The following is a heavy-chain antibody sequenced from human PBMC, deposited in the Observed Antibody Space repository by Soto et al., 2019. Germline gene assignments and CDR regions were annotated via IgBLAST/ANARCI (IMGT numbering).Heavy chain of an antibody. CDR1: GFTFSDFY. V-gene: IGHV3-11*01. CDR2: ISNTGRTI. CDR3: ARDGTVYDFVTGLPGSH. Sequence: QVQLVESGGGLVKPGRSLRLSCAASGFTFSDFYMSWIRQAQGKGLEWISYISNTGRTIYYREAVRGRFTISRDKGKNSLYLQMNTLRVEATAIYYCARDGTVYDFVTGLPGSHWGAGILVTVSA. J-gene: IGHJ4*02. D-gene: IGHD3-9*01.